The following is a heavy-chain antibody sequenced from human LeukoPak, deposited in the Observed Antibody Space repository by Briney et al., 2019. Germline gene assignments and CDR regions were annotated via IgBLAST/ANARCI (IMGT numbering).Heavy chain of an antibody. CDR3: ARDLAAAGFDS. J-gene: IGHJ4*02. CDR1: GGSISSGSYY. D-gene: IGHD6-13*01. Sequence: SSQTLSLTCTVSGGSISSGSYYWSWIRQPAGKGLEWIGRIFTSGSTNYNPSLKSRVPISVDTSKHQLSLTLSSVSAADTAVYSCARDLAAAGFDSWGQGTLVTVSS. V-gene: IGHV4-61*02. CDR2: IFTSGST.